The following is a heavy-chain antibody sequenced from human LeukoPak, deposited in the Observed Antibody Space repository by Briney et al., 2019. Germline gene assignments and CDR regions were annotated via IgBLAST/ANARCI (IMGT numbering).Heavy chain of an antibody. V-gene: IGHV4-61*02. CDR2: VYTSGST. J-gene: IGHJ4*02. Sequence: SETLSLTCTVSGGSISSGSYYWSWIRQPAGKGLEWIGRVYTSGSTNYNPSLESRVTISVDMSKNQFSLKLSSVPSADTAVYYCARDDPYDISGSTTGGFDYWGQGTLVTVSS. D-gene: IGHD3-22*01. CDR3: ARDDPYDISGSTTGGFDY. CDR1: GGSISSGSYY.